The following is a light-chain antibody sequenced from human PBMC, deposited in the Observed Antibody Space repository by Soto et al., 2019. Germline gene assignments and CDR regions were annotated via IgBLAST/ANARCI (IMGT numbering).Light chain of an antibody. Sequence: EIVLTQSPGTLSLSPGERATLSCRASQSVSRTYLAWYQQKPGQAPGLLIYDVSSRATGIPDRFSGSGSGTDFALTISRLEPEDFAVYYCQQYGTSPYTFGQGTKLEMK. CDR2: DVS. J-gene: IGKJ2*01. V-gene: IGKV3-20*01. CDR3: QQYGTSPYT. CDR1: QSVSRTY.